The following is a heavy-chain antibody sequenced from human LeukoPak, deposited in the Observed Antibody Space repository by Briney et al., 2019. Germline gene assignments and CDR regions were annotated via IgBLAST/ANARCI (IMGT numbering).Heavy chain of an antibody. CDR1: GFTFSSYA. J-gene: IGHJ5*02. CDR2: ISYDGSNK. CDR3: ARDKTGIVGATGWFDP. Sequence: GGSLRLSCAASGFTFSSYAMHWVRQAPGKGLEWVAVISYDGSNKYYTDSVKGRFTISRDNSKNTLYLQMNSLRAEDTTVYYCARDKTGIVGATGWFDPWGQGTLVTVSS. D-gene: IGHD1-26*01. V-gene: IGHV3-30*04.